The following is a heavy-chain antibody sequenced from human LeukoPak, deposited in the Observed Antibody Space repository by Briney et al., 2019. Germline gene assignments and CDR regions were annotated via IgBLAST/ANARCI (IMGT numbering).Heavy chain of an antibody. J-gene: IGHJ4*02. CDR2: INSDGSSA. CDR3: ARRIAVAGNFDY. Sequence: GGSLRLSCAASGFTFSSYWMHWVRQAPGKGLVWVSRINSDGSSASYADSVKGRFTISRDNAKNTLYLQMNSLRAEDTAVYYCARRIAVAGNFDYWGQGTLVTVSS. D-gene: IGHD6-19*01. CDR1: GFTFSSYW. V-gene: IGHV3-74*01.